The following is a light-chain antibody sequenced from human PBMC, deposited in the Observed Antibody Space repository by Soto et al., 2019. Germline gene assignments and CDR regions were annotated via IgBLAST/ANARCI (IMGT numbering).Light chain of an antibody. CDR3: QQANNFPLT. CDR2: AAS. Sequence: DIQMTQSPSSVSASVGDTVSITCRASQGINNWLAWYQQKPGKAPQLLIYAASSLQSGVPSRFSGSGFGTDFALTITSLQAEDFATDFCQQANNFPLTVGGGTKIEIK. CDR1: QGINNW. V-gene: IGKV1-12*01. J-gene: IGKJ4*01.